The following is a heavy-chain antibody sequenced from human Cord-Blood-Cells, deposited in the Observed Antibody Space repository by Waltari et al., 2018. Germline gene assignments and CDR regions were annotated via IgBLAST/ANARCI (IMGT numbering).Heavy chain of an antibody. D-gene: IGHD2-2*01. CDR3: ARDHCSSTSCYRGWFDP. J-gene: IGHJ5*02. CDR2: IYYSGST. CDR1: GASISSSY. Sequence: QVQLQESGPGLVKPSGTLSLTSTVSGASISSSYWSWFRHPPGKGLGWIGYIYYSGSTNYNPSLKSRVTISVDTSKNQFSLKLSSVTAADTAVYYCARDHCSSTSCYRGWFDPWGQGTLVTVSS. V-gene: IGHV4-59*01.